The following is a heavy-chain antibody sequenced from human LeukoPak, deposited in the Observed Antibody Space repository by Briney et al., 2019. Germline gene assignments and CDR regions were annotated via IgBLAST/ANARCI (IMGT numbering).Heavy chain of an antibody. CDR2: INPNSGGT. Sequence: ASVKVSCKAAGYTLTGYYMHWVRQAPGQGLEWMGWINPNSGGTNYAQKFQGGVTMTRDTSISTAYMELSRLTSDDTAVYYCARDPPIGGADVFDIWGQGTMVTVSS. CDR3: ARDPPIGGADVFDI. CDR1: GYTLTGYY. J-gene: IGHJ3*02. D-gene: IGHD3-10*01. V-gene: IGHV1-2*02.